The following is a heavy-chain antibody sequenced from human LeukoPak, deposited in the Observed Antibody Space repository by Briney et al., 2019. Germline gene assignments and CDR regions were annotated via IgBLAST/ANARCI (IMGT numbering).Heavy chain of an antibody. D-gene: IGHD3-16*01. CDR1: GFTVSSSY. CDR3: AKRARPFGGGFDY. Sequence: PGGSLRLSCAASGFTVSSSYMTWVRQAPGKGLEWVSVIYSSGRTSYADSVKGRFTISRDNSKNTLNLQMNSLRAEDTAVYYCAKRARPFGGGFDYWGQGTLVSVSS. CDR2: IYSSGRT. J-gene: IGHJ4*02. V-gene: IGHV3-53*01.